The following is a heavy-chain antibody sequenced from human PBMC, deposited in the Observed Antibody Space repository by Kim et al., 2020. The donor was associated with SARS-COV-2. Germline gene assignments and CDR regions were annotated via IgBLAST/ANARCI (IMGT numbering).Heavy chain of an antibody. CDR1: GFTFSSYD. Sequence: GGSLRLSCAASGFTFSSYDMHWVRQATGKGLEWVSAIGTAGDPYYLGSVKGRFTISRENAKNSSYLQVNSLRAGDTAVYYCARAARAGGAAGGSGYWYFELWGRGTLVTVSA. V-gene: IGHV3-13*05. J-gene: IGHJ2*01. CDR2: IGTAGDP. CDR3: ARAARAGGAAGGSGYWYFEL. D-gene: IGHD6-13*01.